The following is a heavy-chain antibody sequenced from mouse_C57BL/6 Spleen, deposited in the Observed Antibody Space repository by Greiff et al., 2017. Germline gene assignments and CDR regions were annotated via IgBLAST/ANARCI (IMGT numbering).Heavy chain of an antibody. J-gene: IGHJ4*01. D-gene: IGHD2-4*01. Sequence: EVQLVESGGGLVQPKGSLKLSCAASGFSFNTYAMNWVRQAPGKGLEWVARIRSKSNNYATYYADSVKDRFTISRDDSESMLYLQMNNLKTEDTAMYYCVRHDYDRRYYAMDYWGQGTSVTVSS. CDR2: IRSKSNNYAT. CDR1: GFSFNTYA. V-gene: IGHV10-1*01. CDR3: VRHDYDRRYYAMDY.